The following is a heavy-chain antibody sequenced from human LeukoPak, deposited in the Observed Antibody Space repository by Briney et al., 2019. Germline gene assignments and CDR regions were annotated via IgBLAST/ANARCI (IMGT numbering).Heavy chain of an antibody. CDR1: GFTFSSYS. Sequence: GGSLRLSCAASGFTFSSYSMNWVRQAPGKGLEWVSSISSSSSYIYYADSVKGRFTISRDNAKNSLYLQMNCLRAEDTAVYYCARDRMMLLMVYAREGYYYGMDVWGQGTTVTVSS. J-gene: IGHJ6*02. D-gene: IGHD2-8*01. CDR2: ISSSSSYI. V-gene: IGHV3-21*01. CDR3: ARDRMMLLMVYAREGYYYGMDV.